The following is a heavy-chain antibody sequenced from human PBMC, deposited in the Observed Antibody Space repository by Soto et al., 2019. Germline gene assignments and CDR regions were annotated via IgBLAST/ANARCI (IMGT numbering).Heavy chain of an antibody. CDR3: ARGPLWFGELLVDY. D-gene: IGHD3-10*01. CDR2: ISSSSSTI. V-gene: IGHV3-48*01. J-gene: IGHJ4*01. CDR1: GFTFSSYS. Sequence: EVQLVESGGGLVQPGGSLRLSCAASGFTFSSYSMNWVRQAPGKGLEWVSYISSSSSTIYYADSVKGRFTISRDNAKNSLYLQMNSLRAEDTAVYYCARGPLWFGELLVDYWGHGTLVTVSS.